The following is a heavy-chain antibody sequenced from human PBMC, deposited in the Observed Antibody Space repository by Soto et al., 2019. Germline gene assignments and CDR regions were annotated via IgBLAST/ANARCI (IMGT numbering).Heavy chain of an antibody. J-gene: IGHJ6*03. V-gene: IGHV3-30*18. CDR2: ISYDGSNK. D-gene: IGHD2-15*01. CDR3: AKIYCSGGSCYSGDYYYYYMDV. CDR1: GFTFSSYG. Sequence: PGGSLRLSCAASGFTFSSYGMHWVRQAPGKGLEWVAVISYDGSNKYYADSAKGRFTISRDNSKNTLYLQMNSLRAEDTAVYYCAKIYCSGGSCYSGDYYYYYMDVWGKGTTVTVSS.